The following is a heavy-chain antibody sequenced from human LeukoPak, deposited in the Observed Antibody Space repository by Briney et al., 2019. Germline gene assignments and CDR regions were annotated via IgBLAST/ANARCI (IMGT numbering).Heavy chain of an antibody. J-gene: IGHJ1*01. CDR2: ISGDGGST. Sequence: GGSLRLSCAASGFTFDDYAMHWVRQAPGKGLEWVSLISGDGGSTYYADSVKGRFTISRDNSKNSLYLQMNRLRTEDTALYYCAKGNSYYPIAEYFQHWGQGTLVTVSS. D-gene: IGHD3-10*01. V-gene: IGHV3-43*02. CDR1: GFTFDDYA. CDR3: AKGNSYYPIAEYFQH.